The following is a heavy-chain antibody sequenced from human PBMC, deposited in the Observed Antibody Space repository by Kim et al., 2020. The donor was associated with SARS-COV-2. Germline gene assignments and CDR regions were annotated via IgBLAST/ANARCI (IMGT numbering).Heavy chain of an antibody. CDR3: ARHPTDTTSPGVRGSGGFAWYYYYGMDV. D-gene: IGHD2-15*01. CDR1: GFTFSSYS. Sequence: GGSLRLSCAASGFTFSSYSMNWVHQAPGKGLEWVSSISSSSSYIYYADSVKGRFTISRDNVKNSLYLQMNSLRAEDTAVYYCARHPTDTTSPGVRGSGGFAWYYYYGMDVWGQGTTVTVSS. V-gene: IGHV3-21*01. J-gene: IGHJ6*02. CDR2: ISSSSSYI.